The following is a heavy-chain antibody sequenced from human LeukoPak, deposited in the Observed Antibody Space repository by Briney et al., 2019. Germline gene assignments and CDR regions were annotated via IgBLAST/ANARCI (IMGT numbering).Heavy chain of an antibody. CDR2: MYTSGST. CDR1: GASISSGGYY. Sequence: SQTLSLTCTVSGASISSGGYYWSWIRQHPGKGLEWIGRMYTSGSTNYNPSLKSRVTMSVDTSNNQFSLKLSSVSAADTAVYYCAREVGYSGYDFLYWGQGTLVTVSS. CDR3: AREVGYSGYDFLY. D-gene: IGHD5-12*01. V-gene: IGHV4-61*02. J-gene: IGHJ4*02.